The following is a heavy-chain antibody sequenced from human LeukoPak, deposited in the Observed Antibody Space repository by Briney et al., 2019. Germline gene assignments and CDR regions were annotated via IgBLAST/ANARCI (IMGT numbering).Heavy chain of an antibody. D-gene: IGHD2-15*01. V-gene: IGHV5-51*01. Sequence: GESLQISCQAFGHNFSSHWIAWVRQMPGKGLEWMGIIFPADSDTRVSPSFQGQVTLSVDRSINTAYLQWSSLKASDTAMYYCARLLIHGRRNYYYYMDVWGKGTAVTVSS. CDR2: IFPADSDT. J-gene: IGHJ6*03. CDR3: ARLLIHGRRNYYYYMDV. CDR1: GHNFSSHW.